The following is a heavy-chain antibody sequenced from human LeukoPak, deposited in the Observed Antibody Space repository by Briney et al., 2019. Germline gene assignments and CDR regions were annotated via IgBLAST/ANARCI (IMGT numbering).Heavy chain of an antibody. Sequence: GGSLRLSCAASGFTFSSYSMNWVRQAPGKGLEWVSYISSSSSTIYYADSVKGRFTISRDNAKNSLYLQMNSLRAEDTAVYYCASQPLLYPDYYYYMDVWGKGTTVTVSS. CDR2: ISSSSSTI. CDR3: ASQPLLYPDYYYYMDV. V-gene: IGHV3-48*01. CDR1: GFTFSSYS. D-gene: IGHD2-2*02. J-gene: IGHJ6*03.